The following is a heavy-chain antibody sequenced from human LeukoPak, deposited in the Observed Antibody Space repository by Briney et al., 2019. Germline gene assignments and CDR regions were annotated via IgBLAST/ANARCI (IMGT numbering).Heavy chain of an antibody. CDR3: AAFGTLTF. CDR1: GFTFDDYA. D-gene: IGHD3-10*01. V-gene: IGHV3-43*02. J-gene: IGHJ4*02. CDR2: ISGDGGST. Sequence: HSGGSLRLSCAASGFTFDDYAMHWVRQAPGKGLEWVSLISGDGGSTYYADSVKGRFTISRDNSKNSLYLQMNSLRTEDTALYYCAAFGTLTFWGQGTLVTVSS.